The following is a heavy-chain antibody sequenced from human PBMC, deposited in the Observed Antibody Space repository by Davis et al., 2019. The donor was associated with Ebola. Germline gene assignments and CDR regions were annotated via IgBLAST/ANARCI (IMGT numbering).Heavy chain of an antibody. Sequence: GGSLRLSCAASGFTFSSYGMHWVRQAPGKGLEWVAVISYDGSNKYYADSVKGRFTISRDNSKNTLYLQMNSLRAEDTAVYYCARGGWLRRGDAFDIWGQGTMVTVSS. V-gene: IGHV3-30*03. CDR2: ISYDGSNK. J-gene: IGHJ3*02. D-gene: IGHD5-24*01. CDR3: ARGGWLRRGDAFDI. CDR1: GFTFSSYG.